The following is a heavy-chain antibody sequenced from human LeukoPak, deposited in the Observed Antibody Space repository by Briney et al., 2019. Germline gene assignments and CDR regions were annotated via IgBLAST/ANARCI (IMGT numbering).Heavy chain of an antibody. V-gene: IGHV3-30*18. D-gene: IGHD3-9*01. CDR2: ISYDGSNK. Sequence: GGSLRLSCAAPGFTFSSYGMHWVRQAPGKGLEWVAVISYDGSNKYYVDSVKGRFTISRDNSKNTLYLQMNSLRAEDTAVYYCAKQGRDWLRDYYYYMDVWGKGTTVTISS. CDR3: AKQGRDWLRDYYYYMDV. CDR1: GFTFSSYG. J-gene: IGHJ6*03.